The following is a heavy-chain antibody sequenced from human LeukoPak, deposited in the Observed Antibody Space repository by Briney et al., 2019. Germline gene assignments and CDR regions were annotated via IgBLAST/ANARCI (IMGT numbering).Heavy chain of an antibody. CDR3: ARNTLPASSGPDAFDI. J-gene: IGHJ3*02. Sequence: SETLSLTCTVSGGSISSYYWSWIRQPPGKGLEWIGYIYYSGSTNYNPSLKSRVTISVDTSKNQFSLKLSSVTAADTAVYYCARNTLPASSGPDAFDIWGQGTMVTVSS. CDR1: GGSISSYY. V-gene: IGHV4-59*01. D-gene: IGHD3-22*01. CDR2: IYYSGST.